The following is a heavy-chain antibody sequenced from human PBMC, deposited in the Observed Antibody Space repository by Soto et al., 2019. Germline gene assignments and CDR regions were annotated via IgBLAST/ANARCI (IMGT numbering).Heavy chain of an antibody. D-gene: IGHD4-17*01. J-gene: IGHJ4*02. CDR3: AREAVEDYGDYDREDFDY. CDR2: IYYSGST. Sequence: SETLSLTCTVSGGSISSGGYYWSWIRQHPGKGLEWIGYIYYSGSTYYNPSLKSRVTISVDTSKNQFSLKLSSVTAADTAVYYFAREAVEDYGDYDREDFDYWGQGTLVTVSS. V-gene: IGHV4-31*03. CDR1: GGSISSGGYY.